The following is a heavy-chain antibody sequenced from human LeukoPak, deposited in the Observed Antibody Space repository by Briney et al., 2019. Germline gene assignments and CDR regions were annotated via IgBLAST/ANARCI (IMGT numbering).Heavy chain of an antibody. J-gene: IGHJ3*02. V-gene: IGHV1-2*02. CDR3: ARDRGSYFHDAFDI. CDR1: GYTFTGYY. D-gene: IGHD1-26*01. Sequence: ASVKDSCKASGYTFTGYYMYWVRQAPGQGLEWMGWINPNSGGTNYAQKFQGRVTMTGDTSISTVYMELSRLTSDDAAVYYCARDRGSYFHDAFDIRGQGTTGTVSS. CDR2: INPNSGGT.